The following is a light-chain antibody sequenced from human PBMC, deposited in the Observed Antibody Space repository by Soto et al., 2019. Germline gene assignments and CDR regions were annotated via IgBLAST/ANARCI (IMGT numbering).Light chain of an antibody. J-gene: IGLJ3*02. CDR2: EVS. V-gene: IGLV2-14*01. CDR3: SSYTSSSTLGV. CDR1: SSDVGGYNY. Sequence: QSVLTQPASVSGSPGQSITISCTGTSSDVGGYNYVSLYQQLPGKAPKLMIYEVSNRPSGVSNRFSGSKSGNTASLTISGLQAEDEADYYCSSYTSSSTLGVFGGGTKLTVL.